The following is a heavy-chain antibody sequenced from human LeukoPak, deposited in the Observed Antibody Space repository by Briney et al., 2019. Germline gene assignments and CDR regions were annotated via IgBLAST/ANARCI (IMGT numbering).Heavy chain of an antibody. CDR2: IYTSGST. Sequence: PSQTLSLTCTVSGDSISSGSYYWSWIRQPPGKGLEWIGRIYTSGSTNYNPSLKSRVTISVDTSKNQFSLKLSSVTAADTAVYYCARESPYYDSSGYYYDNWFDPWGQGTLVTVSS. CDR1: GDSISSGSYY. V-gene: IGHV4-61*02. CDR3: ARESPYYDSSGYYYDNWFDP. J-gene: IGHJ5*02. D-gene: IGHD3-22*01.